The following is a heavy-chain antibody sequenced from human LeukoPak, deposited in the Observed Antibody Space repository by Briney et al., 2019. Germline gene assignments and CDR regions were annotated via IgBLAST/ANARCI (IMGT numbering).Heavy chain of an antibody. CDR1: GGTFSSYA. CDR2: IIPIFGTA. J-gene: IGHJ3*02. Sequence: SVKVSCKASGGTFSSYAISWVRQAPGQGLEWMGRIIPIFGTANYAQKFQGRVTITTDESTSTAYMELSSLRSEDTAVYYCARIGAVAGPRGAFDIWGQGTMVTVSS. V-gene: IGHV1-69*05. D-gene: IGHD6-19*01. CDR3: ARIGAVAGPRGAFDI.